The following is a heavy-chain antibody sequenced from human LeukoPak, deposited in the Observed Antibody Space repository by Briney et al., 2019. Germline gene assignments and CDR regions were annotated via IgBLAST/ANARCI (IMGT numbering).Heavy chain of an antibody. J-gene: IGHJ4*02. V-gene: IGHV4-34*01. CDR1: GGSFSGYY. D-gene: IGHD4-11*01. CDR3: ARVADYSNHYLQY. CDR2: INHSGST. Sequence: SETLSLTCAVYGGSFSGYYWSWIRQPPGKGLEWIGEINDSRITEWIGEINHSGSTNYNPSLKNRVIISLDTSKNQFSLKLSSVTAADTAVYYCARVADYSNHYLQYWGQGTLATVSS.